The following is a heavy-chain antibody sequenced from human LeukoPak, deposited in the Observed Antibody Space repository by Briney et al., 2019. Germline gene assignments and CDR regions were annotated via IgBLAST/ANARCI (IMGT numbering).Heavy chain of an antibody. V-gene: IGHV1-2*02. CDR3: ARDAAPSSTNYWFDP. J-gene: IGHJ5*02. D-gene: IGHD2-2*01. CDR2: ISPTSGGT. Sequence: ASVKVSCKASGYTFTDYYIHWLRQAPGHGLEWMGWISPTSGGTSYAQSFQGRVTMTRDTSISTAYMELGRLSSDDTAVYYCARDAAPSSTNYWFDPWGQGTLVTVSS. CDR1: GYTFTDYY.